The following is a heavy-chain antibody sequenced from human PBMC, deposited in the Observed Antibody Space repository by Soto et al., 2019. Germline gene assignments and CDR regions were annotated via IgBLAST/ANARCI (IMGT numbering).Heavy chain of an antibody. J-gene: IGHJ4*02. CDR2: IHYSGST. Sequence: PSETLSLTCSLSGGSIRSYYWNWIRQPPGKGLEWIGYIHYSGSTKYNPSLKSRLTISVDTSMNQFSLKLSSVTAADTAVYYCARSFSSSWILFDSWGQGTLVTVSS. V-gene: IGHV4-59*08. CDR3: ARSFSSSWILFDS. D-gene: IGHD6-13*01. CDR1: GGSIRSYY.